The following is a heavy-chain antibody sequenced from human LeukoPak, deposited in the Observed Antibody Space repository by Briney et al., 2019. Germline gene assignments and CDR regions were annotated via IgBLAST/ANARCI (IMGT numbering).Heavy chain of an antibody. CDR3: ARARIAAPLLDY. D-gene: IGHD6-13*01. V-gene: IGHV3-48*04. CDR1: GFTFSSYS. J-gene: IGHJ4*02. Sequence: QSAGSLRLSCAASGFTFSSYSMNWVRQTPGKGLEWVSYISDHGKSRNYVDSVKGGFTISRDNVKNSLYLQMNSLRVEDTAVYFCARARIAAPLLDYWGQGTLVTVSS. CDR2: ISDHGKSR.